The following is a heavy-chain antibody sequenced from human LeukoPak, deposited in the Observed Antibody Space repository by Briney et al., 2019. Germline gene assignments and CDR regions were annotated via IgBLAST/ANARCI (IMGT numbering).Heavy chain of an antibody. D-gene: IGHD3-10*01. CDR1: GGSFSGYY. V-gene: IGHV4-34*01. Sequence: PSETLSLTCAVYGGSFSGYYWSWIRQPPGNGLEGIGEINHSGSTNYNPSLKSRVTISVDTSKNQFSLKLSSVTAADTAVYYCAKGYYYGSGSYYTPYNWFDPWGQGTLVTVPS. CDR3: AKGYYYGSGSYYTPYNWFDP. CDR2: INHSGST. J-gene: IGHJ5*02.